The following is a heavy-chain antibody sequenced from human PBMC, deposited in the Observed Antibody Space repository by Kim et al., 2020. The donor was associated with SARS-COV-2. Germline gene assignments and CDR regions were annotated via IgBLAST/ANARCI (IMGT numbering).Heavy chain of an antibody. D-gene: IGHD2-15*01. CDR3: ASRARGDCSGGSCHDAVDP. J-gene: IGHJ5*02. V-gene: IGHV4-59*08. CDR1: GGSISSYY. Sequence: SETLSLTCTVSGGSISSYYWSWIRQPPRKGLERIGYIYYSGSTNYNPSLTSRVTISVDTSKTQCSLKLSSVTAAATAVYYCASRARGDCSGGSCHDAVDPWGQGGLVSVCS. CDR2: IYYSGST.